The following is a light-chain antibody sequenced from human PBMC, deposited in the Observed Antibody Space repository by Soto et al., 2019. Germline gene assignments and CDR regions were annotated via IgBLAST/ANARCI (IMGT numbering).Light chain of an antibody. CDR2: DTS. J-gene: IGLJ2*01. V-gene: IGLV7-46*01. Sequence: QAVVTQEPSLTVSPGGTVTLTCGSSTGAVTSGHYPFWFQQKPGQAPRTLIYDTSKRHSWTPARLSGSLLGGKAALTLSGAQPEDEAEYYCLLSYSGARVVFGGGTQLTVL. CDR1: TGAVTSGHY. CDR3: LLSYSGARVV.